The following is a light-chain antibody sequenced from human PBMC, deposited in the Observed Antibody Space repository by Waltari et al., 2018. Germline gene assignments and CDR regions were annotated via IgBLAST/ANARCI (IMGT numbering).Light chain of an antibody. Sequence: DIVMTQSPDSLAASLGERATINCTSGQSVLYSSNNKDYLAWYQQKPGQTPKLLFYWASTRESGVPDRFSGSGSGTDFTLTISSLQAEDVAVYYCQQYHSFPYTFGQGTKLEIK. V-gene: IGKV4-1*01. CDR1: QSVLYSSNNKDY. CDR3: QQYHSFPYT. CDR2: WAS. J-gene: IGKJ2*01.